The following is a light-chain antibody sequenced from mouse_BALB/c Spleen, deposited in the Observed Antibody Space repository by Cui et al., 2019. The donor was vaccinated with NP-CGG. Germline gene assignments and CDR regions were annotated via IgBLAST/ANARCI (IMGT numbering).Light chain of an antibody. V-gene: IGLV1*01. CDR2: GTN. CDR1: TGAVTTSNY. Sequence: HAVVTQESALTTSPGETVTLTCRSSTGAVTTSNYANWVQEKPDHLLPGIIGGTNNRAPGVPARFSGSLIGDKAALTITGAQTEDEAIYFCALWYSNHWVFGGGTKLTVL. J-gene: IGLJ1*01. CDR3: ALWYSNHWV.